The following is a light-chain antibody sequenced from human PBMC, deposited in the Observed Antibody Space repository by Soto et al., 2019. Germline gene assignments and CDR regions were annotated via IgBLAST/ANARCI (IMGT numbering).Light chain of an antibody. CDR2: DVS. CDR3: SSYTSSDTLV. CDR1: SNDVGDYNY. V-gene: IGLV2-14*01. J-gene: IGLJ3*02. Sequence: QSVLTQAASVSGSPGQSITISCTGTSNDVGDYNYVSWYQQHPGKAPKLIIYDVSNRPSGVSNRFSGSKSGNTASLTISGLQAEDEADYYCSSYTSSDTLVFGGGTKLTVL.